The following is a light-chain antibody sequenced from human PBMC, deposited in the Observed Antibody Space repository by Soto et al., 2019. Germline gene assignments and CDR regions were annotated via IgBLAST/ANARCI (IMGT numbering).Light chain of an antibody. CDR2: EVS. J-gene: IGLJ3*02. CDR3: SSHTSSSTWV. V-gene: IGLV2-14*01. Sequence: QSVLTQPASVSGSPGQSITISCTGTSIDVGAYNYVSWYQQHPGKAPKLMIYEVSNRPSGVSNRFSGSKSGSTASLTISGLQAEDEADYYCSSHTSSSTWVFGGGTKLTVL. CDR1: SIDVGAYNY.